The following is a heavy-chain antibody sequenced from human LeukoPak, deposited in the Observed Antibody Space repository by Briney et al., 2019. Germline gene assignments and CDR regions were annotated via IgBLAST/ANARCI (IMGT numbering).Heavy chain of an antibody. D-gene: IGHD6-19*01. CDR3: ARGAISGIAVAGTGP. CDR2: INPNSGGT. Sequence: VASVKVSCKASGYTFTGYYMHWVRQAPGQGLEWMGWINPNSGGTNYAQKFQGRVTMTRDTSISTAYMELSRLRSDDTAVYYCARGAISGIAVAGTGPWGQGTLATVSS. V-gene: IGHV1-2*02. CDR1: GYTFTGYY. J-gene: IGHJ5*02.